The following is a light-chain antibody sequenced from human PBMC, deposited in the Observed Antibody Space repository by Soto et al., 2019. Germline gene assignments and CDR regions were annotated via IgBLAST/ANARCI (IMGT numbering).Light chain of an antibody. CDR2: EVS. V-gene: IGLV2-11*01. CDR1: SSDVGGYKF. J-gene: IGLJ1*01. CDR3: CSYAGFYTSV. Sequence: QSALTQPRSVSGSPGQSVTISCTGTSSDVGGYKFVSWYQQHPGKAPKFMIYEVSKLPSGVPDRFSGSKSGNTAFLTISGLQAEDEADYYCCSYAGFYTSVFGTGTKLTVL.